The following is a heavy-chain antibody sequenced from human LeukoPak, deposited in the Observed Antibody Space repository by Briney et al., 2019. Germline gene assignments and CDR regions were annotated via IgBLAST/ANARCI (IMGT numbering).Heavy chain of an antibody. V-gene: IGHV1-69*05. CDR3: ATGIVGARGMDY. Sequence: SVKVSCKASGGTFSSYAISWVRQAPGQGLEWMGGIIPIFGTANYAQKFQGRVTITMDESTSTAYMELSSLRSEDTAVYYCATGIVGARGMDYWGQGTLVTVSS. CDR1: GGTFSSYA. CDR2: IIPIFGTA. D-gene: IGHD1-26*01. J-gene: IGHJ4*02.